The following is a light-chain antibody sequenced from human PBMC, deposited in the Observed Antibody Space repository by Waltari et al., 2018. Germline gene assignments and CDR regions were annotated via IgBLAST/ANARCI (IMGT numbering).Light chain of an antibody. CDR1: QSVSSN. CDR2: GES. CDR3: QQYNNWPHT. V-gene: IGKV3-15*01. Sequence: EIVMTQSPATLSVSPGERATVSCRASQSVSSNLAWYQQKPGQAPRLLIYGESTRATGIPARFSGSGSGPEFTLTISSLQSEDFAVYYCQQYNNWPHTFGQGTKLEIK. J-gene: IGKJ2*01.